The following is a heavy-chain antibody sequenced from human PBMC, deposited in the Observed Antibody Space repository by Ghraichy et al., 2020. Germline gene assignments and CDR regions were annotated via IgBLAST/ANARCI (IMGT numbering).Heavy chain of an antibody. J-gene: IGHJ4*02. CDR3: ARAVAGHGGDY. Sequence: SETLSLTCTVSGGSISSYYWSWIRQPPGKGLEWIGYIYYSGSTNYNPSLKSRVTISVDTSKNQFSLKLSSVTAADTAVYYCARAVAGHGGDYWGQGTLVTVSS. D-gene: IGHD6-19*01. CDR1: GGSISSYY. V-gene: IGHV4-59*01. CDR2: IYYSGST.